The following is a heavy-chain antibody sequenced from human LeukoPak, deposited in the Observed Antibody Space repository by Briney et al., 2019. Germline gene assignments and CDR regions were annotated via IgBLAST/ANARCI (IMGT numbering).Heavy chain of an antibody. V-gene: IGHV3-13*01. Sequence: GGSLRLSCAASGFTFSAYAMHWVRQPTGQGLEWVSTIGTASDTYYPGSVEGRFTLSRDNAKNSLYLQMNSLTAGDTAVYYCARGPPRGKYYYMDVWGKGTTVTVSS. CDR1: GFTFSAYA. J-gene: IGHJ6*03. CDR3: ARGPPRGKYYYMDV. CDR2: IGTASDT. D-gene: IGHD1-1*01.